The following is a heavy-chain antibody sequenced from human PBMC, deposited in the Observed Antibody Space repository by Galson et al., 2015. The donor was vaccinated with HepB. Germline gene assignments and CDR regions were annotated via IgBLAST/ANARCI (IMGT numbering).Heavy chain of an antibody. V-gene: IGHV4-30-2*01. CDR2: IYHSGST. CDR1: GGSISSGGYS. Sequence: TLFLTCAVSGGSISSGGYSWSWIRQPPGKGLEWIGYIYHSGSTYYNPSLKSRVTISVDRSKNQFSLKLSSVTAADTAVYYCASHIVGAKRDWFDPWGQGTLVTVSS. D-gene: IGHD1-26*01. CDR3: ASHIVGAKRDWFDP. J-gene: IGHJ5*02.